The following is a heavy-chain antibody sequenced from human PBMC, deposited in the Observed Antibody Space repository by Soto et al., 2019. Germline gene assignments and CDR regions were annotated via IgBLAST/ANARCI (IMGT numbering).Heavy chain of an antibody. D-gene: IGHD4-17*01. CDR3: AKDLTEHGDYDGGSNWFDP. CDR2: ISGSGGST. V-gene: IGHV3-23*01. J-gene: IGHJ5*02. Sequence: GGSLRLSCAASGFTFSSYAMSWVRQAPGKGLEWVSAISGSGGSTYYADSVKGRFTISRDNSKNTLYLQMNSLRAEDTAVYYCAKDLTEHGDYDGGSNWFDPWGQGTLVTVSS. CDR1: GFTFSSYA.